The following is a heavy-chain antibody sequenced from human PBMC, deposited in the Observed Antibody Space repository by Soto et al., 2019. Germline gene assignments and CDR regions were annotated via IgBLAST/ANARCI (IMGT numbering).Heavy chain of an antibody. CDR1: GFTFSNYG. D-gene: IGHD5-12*01. CDR2: IWNDASSR. V-gene: IGHV3-33*01. CDR3: ARPDIVAAIGGALDC. J-gene: IGHJ4*02. Sequence: QVQLVESGGGVVQPGRSLGLSCEASGFTFSNYGMHWVRQAPGKGLEWVAVIWNDASSRYYADSVKGRFTISRDNAKKTLFLQMNNLRAEDTAVYYCARPDIVAAIGGALDCWGQGTLVTVSS.